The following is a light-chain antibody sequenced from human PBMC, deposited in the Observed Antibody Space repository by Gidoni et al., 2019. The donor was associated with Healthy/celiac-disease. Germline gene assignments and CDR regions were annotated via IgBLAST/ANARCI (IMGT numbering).Light chain of an antibody. V-gene: IGKV1-9*01. J-gene: IGKJ3*01. Sequence: PSLLSASGGDRVTCSWSARKGISSYLAWYQQKPGKAPKLLIYAASSLPSGVPSRFSGSGSGTDFTLTISSLQPEDFATYYCQQLNSYPITFGPGTKVDIK. CDR1: KGISSY. CDR2: AAS. CDR3: QQLNSYPIT.